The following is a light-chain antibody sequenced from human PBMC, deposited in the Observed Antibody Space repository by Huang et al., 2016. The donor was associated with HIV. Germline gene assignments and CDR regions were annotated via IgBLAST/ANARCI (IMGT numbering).Light chain of an antibody. V-gene: IGKV1-5*03. Sequence: DIQMTQSPSILSASVGDRVTITCRASQRISSWLAWYQQKPGKAPKLLIYKASSLESGGPSRFSGSESGTEFTLTISSLQPDDFATYYCQQYNSYSLTFGQGTKVEIK. J-gene: IGKJ1*01. CDR1: QRISSW. CDR3: QQYNSYSLT. CDR2: KAS.